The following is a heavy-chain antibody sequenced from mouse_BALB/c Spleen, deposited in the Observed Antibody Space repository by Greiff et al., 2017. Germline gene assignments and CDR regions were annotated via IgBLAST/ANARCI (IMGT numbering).Heavy chain of an antibody. V-gene: IGHV1-18*01. D-gene: IGHD1-1*01. CDR3: ARELRYAMDY. CDR2: INPNNGGT. J-gene: IGHJ4*01. Sequence: EVKLMESGPELVKPGASVKIPCKASGYTFTDYNMDWVKQSHGKSLEWIGDINPNNGGTIYNQKFKGKATLTVDKSSSTAYMELRSLTSEDTAVYDCARELRYAMDYWGQGTSVTVSS. CDR1: GYTFTDYN.